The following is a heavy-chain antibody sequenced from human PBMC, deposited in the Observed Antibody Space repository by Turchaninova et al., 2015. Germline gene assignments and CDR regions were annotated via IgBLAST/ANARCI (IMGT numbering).Heavy chain of an antibody. CDR2: ISSISNTI. J-gene: IGHJ5*01. D-gene: IGHD3-22*01. Sequence: EVQLVESGGGLVHPGGSLRLSCAASGFTFSQYSMNWVRQAPGKGLGWLSYISSISNTIWYADSVKGRFTISRDNAKNSLYLQMNSLRAEDTAVYYCAKTMYDSSSCDSWGQGTLVTVSS. CDR3: AKTMYDSSSCDS. CDR1: GFTFSQYS. V-gene: IGHV3-48*04.